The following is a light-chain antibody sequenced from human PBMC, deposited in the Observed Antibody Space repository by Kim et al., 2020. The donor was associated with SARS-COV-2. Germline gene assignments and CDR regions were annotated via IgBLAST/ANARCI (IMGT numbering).Light chain of an antibody. CDR3: QQSFDTPPYT. Sequence: DTQMTQSPSSLSASVGDRVTITCRASQSISIYLNWYQQKPGKASKLLIHTASSLQSGVPSRFSGSGSGTDFTLTISSLQPEDFATYYCQQSFDTPPYTFGQGTKLEI. CDR2: TAS. V-gene: IGKV1-39*01. J-gene: IGKJ2*01. CDR1: QSISIY.